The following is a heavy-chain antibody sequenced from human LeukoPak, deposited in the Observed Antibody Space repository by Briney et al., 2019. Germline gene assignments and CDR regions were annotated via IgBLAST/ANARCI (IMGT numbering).Heavy chain of an antibody. CDR2: INPNSGGT. J-gene: IGHJ3*02. Sequence: ASVKVSCKASGYTFTGYYIHWVRQAPGQGPEWMGWINPNSGGTNYAQKFQGRVTVTRDTSITTTYMELSRLRSDDTAVYYCARVEGYYDNDAFDIWGQGTMVTVSS. D-gene: IGHD3-22*01. CDR3: ARVEGYYDNDAFDI. V-gene: IGHV1-2*02. CDR1: GYTFTGYY.